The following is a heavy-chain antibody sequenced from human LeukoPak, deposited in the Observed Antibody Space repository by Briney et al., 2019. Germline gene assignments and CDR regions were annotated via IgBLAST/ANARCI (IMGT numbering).Heavy chain of an antibody. CDR3: GRVPSTLYDFWSAYVIDY. CDR2: ISAYNGNT. D-gene: IGHD3-3*01. J-gene: IGHJ4*02. Sequence: ASVKVSCKASGGTFSSCTISWVRQAPGQGLEWTGWISAYNGNTNYAQKFQGRVTMTTDTSTSTAYMELRSLRSDDTAVYYCGRVPSTLYDFWSAYVIDYWGQGTLVTVSS. V-gene: IGHV1-18*01. CDR1: GGTFSSCT.